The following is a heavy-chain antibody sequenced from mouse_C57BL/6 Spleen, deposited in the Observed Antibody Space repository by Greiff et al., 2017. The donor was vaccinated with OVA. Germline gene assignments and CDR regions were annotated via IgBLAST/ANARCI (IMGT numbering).Heavy chain of an antibody. CDR1: GYTFTSYW. CDR2: IYPGSGST. Sequence: QVQLQQPGAELVKPGASVKMSCKASGYTFTSYWITWVKQRPGQGLEWIGDIYPGSGSTNYNEKFKSKATLTVDTSSSTAYMQLSNLTSEDSAVYYCARRARAHYYGSSYACAYWGQGTLVTVSA. J-gene: IGHJ3*01. D-gene: IGHD1-1*01. CDR3: ARRARAHYYGSSYACAY. V-gene: IGHV1-55*01.